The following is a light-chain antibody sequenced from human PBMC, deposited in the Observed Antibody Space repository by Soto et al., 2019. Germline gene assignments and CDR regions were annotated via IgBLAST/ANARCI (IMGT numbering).Light chain of an antibody. CDR2: GAS. Sequence: IVLTQSPGTLSLSPGERATLSCRASQSVSGIYLAWYQQKPGQAPRLLIYGASSRATGIPDRFSGSGSGTDFTLTISRLEPEDFAVYYCQHYYTSPPYTFGQGTRVEIK. CDR3: QHYYTSPPYT. CDR1: QSVSGIY. V-gene: IGKV3-20*01. J-gene: IGKJ2*01.